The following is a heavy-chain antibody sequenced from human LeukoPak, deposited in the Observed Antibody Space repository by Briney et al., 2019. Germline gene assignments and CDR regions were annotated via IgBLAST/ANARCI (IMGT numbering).Heavy chain of an antibody. Sequence: PSETLSLTCTVSGGSISSSSYYWGWIRQPPGKGLEWIGSIYYSGSTYYNPSLKSRVTISVDTSKNQFSRKLSSVTAADTAVYYCARWSRYSGSYYPRYYFDYWGQGTLVTVSS. CDR3: ARWSRYSGSYYPRYYFDY. CDR2: IYYSGST. D-gene: IGHD1-26*01. V-gene: IGHV4-39*01. J-gene: IGHJ4*02. CDR1: GGSISSSSYY.